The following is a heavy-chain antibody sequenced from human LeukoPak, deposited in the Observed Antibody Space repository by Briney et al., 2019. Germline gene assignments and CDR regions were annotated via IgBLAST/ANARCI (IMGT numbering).Heavy chain of an antibody. CDR3: ARDPSVVGATAFDY. Sequence: GRSLRLSCAASGFTFSSYGMHWVRQAPGKGLEWVAVIWYDGSNKYYADSVKGRFTISRDNSKNTLFLQMNSLRAEDTAVYCCARDPSVVGATAFDYWGQGTLVTVSS. D-gene: IGHD1-26*01. CDR1: GFTFSSYG. CDR2: IWYDGSNK. J-gene: IGHJ4*02. V-gene: IGHV3-33*01.